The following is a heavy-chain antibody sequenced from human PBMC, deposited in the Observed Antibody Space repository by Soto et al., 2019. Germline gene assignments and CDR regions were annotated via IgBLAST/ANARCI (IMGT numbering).Heavy chain of an antibody. CDR2: IYYSGST. CDR3: AIHYYDSSGYEPFDY. D-gene: IGHD3-22*01. V-gene: IGHV4-39*01. J-gene: IGHJ4*02. Sequence: PSETLSLTCTVSGGSISSSSYYWGWIRQPPGKGLEWIGSIYYSGSTYYNPSLKSRVTISVDTSKNQFSLKLSSVTAADTAVYYCAIHYYDSSGYEPFDYWGQRTLVTVSS. CDR1: GGSISSSSYY.